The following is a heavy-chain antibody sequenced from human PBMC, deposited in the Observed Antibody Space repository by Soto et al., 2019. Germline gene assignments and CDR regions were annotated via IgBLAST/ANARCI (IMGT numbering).Heavy chain of an antibody. CDR3: ASVSYFNAFDY. CDR2: MYYSGYI. V-gene: IGHV4-30-4*08. Sequence: PSETLSLTCSVSGDSISSHYWSWIRQHPGKGLEWIGYMYYSGYIYYNPSLKSRVTISVDTSKNQFSLKLSSVTAADTAVYYCASVSYFNAFDYWGQGTLVTVSS. J-gene: IGHJ4*02. CDR1: GDSISSHY. D-gene: IGHD3-9*01.